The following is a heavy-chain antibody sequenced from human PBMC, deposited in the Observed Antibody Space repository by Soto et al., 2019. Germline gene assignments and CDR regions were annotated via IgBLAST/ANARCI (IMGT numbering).Heavy chain of an antibody. CDR2: INPNSGDT. Sequence: ASVKVSCKASGYTFIAYYIHWVRQAPGQGLEWMGRINPNSGDTNYAQKFQGWVTLTRDTSINTAYMELSRLRPDDTAVYYCARLKQDYAVAWGQGTLVTVSS. CDR1: GYTFIAYY. D-gene: IGHD3-16*01. CDR3: ARLKQDYAVA. V-gene: IGHV1-2*04. J-gene: IGHJ5*02.